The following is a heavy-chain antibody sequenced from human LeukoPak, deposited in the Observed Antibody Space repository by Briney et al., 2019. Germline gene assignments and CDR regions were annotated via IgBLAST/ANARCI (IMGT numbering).Heavy chain of an antibody. J-gene: IGHJ4*02. V-gene: IGHV1-46*01. Sequence: GASVKVSCKASGYIFTSYFMHWVRQAPGQGLEWMGLINPSGGSTRYAQKFQGRVTITRNTSISTAYMELSSLRSEDTAVYYCARVWRGGRFDYWGQGTLVTVSS. CDR3: ARVWRGGRFDY. D-gene: IGHD3-3*01. CDR2: INPSGGST. CDR1: GYIFTSYF.